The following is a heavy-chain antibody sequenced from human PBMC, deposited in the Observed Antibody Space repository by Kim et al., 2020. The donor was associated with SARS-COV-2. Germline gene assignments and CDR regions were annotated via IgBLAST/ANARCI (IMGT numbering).Heavy chain of an antibody. Sequence: GGSLRLSCAASGFTFSSYGMHWVRQAPGKGLEWVAFISFDGSMKHYADSVKGRFTITRDNSKNTLYLQMNSLRAEDTALYYCARVQERGGYDYPTDYWGQGTLVTVSS. CDR1: GFTFSSYG. CDR2: ISFDGSMK. J-gene: IGHJ4*02. V-gene: IGHV3-33*05. CDR3: ARVQERGGYDYPTDY. D-gene: IGHD5-12*01.